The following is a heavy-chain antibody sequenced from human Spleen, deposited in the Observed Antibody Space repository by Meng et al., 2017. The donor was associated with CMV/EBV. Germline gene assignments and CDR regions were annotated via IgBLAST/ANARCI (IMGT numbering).Heavy chain of an antibody. Sequence: ASVKVSCMASGYNFTGYYMHWVRQAPGQGLEWMGWINPNSGGTNYAQKFQGRVTMTGDTSITTAYMELSRLRSDDMAVYYCARVKRYCTGGSCSSTGYYGMDVWGQGTTVTVSS. D-gene: IGHD2-15*01. CDR2: INPNSGGT. CDR3: ARVKRYCTGGSCSSTGYYGMDV. CDR1: GYNFTGYY. J-gene: IGHJ6*02. V-gene: IGHV1-2*02.